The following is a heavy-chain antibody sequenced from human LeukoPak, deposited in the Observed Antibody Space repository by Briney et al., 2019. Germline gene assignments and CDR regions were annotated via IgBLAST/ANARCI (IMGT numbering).Heavy chain of an antibody. CDR1: GASINDYY. V-gene: IGHV4-59*01. J-gene: IGHJ5*02. CDR2: FYSRGNT. D-gene: IGHD1-26*01. Sequence: SETLSLTCTVSGASINDYYWSWIRQPPGEGLEWIGYFYSRGNTKYNPSLKRRVTISIDTAKNQFSLKRSSLTPADTAVYYCAGEGENWFDPWGQGTLVTVSS. CDR3: AGEGENWFDP.